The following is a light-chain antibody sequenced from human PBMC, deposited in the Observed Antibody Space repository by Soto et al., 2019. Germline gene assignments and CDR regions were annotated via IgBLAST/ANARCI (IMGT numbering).Light chain of an antibody. CDR3: QQRGNWPVT. CDR2: DTT. J-gene: IGKJ4*01. V-gene: IGKV3-11*01. Sequence: IVLTQSPATLSLSPGERATLSCRASQSVKSHVAWYQLKPGQSPRLLIFDTTNRATGTPPRFSGSGSGTDCTLNISRLEPEDFAVYYCQQRGNWPVTFGGGTKVEI. CDR1: QSVKSH.